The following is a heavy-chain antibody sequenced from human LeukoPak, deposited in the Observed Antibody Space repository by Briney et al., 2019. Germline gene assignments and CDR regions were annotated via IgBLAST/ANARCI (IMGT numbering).Heavy chain of an antibody. CDR2: ISSSSSYI. Sequence: GGSLRLSCAASGFTFSSYSMNWVRQAPGKGLEWVSSISSSSSYIYYADSVKGRFTISRDNAKNSLYLQMNSLRAEDTAVYYCASAPRRVTMVRGVIGYWGQGTLVTVSS. D-gene: IGHD3-10*01. CDR1: GFTFSSYS. J-gene: IGHJ4*02. CDR3: ASAPRRVTMVRGVIGY. V-gene: IGHV3-21*01.